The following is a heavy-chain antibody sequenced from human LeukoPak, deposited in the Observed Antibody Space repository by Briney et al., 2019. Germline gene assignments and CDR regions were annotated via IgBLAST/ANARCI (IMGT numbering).Heavy chain of an antibody. CDR2: IYYSGST. V-gene: IGHV4-39*01. CDR3: ARRSPKLGSFDY. Sequence: SETLSLTCTVSGGSISSSSYYWGWIRQPPGKGLEWIGSIYYSGSTYYTPSLTRRVTISVDTSKNQFSLKLSSVTAADTAVYYCARRSPKLGSFDYWGQGTLVTVSS. J-gene: IGHJ4*02. D-gene: IGHD7-27*01. CDR1: GGSISSSSYY.